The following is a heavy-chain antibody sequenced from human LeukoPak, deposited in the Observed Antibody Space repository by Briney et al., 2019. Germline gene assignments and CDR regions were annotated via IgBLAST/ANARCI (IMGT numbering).Heavy chain of an antibody. CDR2: IYYTGNT. D-gene: IGHD2-15*01. V-gene: IGHV4-59*01. Sequence: SETLSLTCTVSGGPISGYLWTCIRQPPGKGLEWIGYIYYTGNTNYNPSLKSRVTISIDTSKNHFSLNVNSVTAADAAMYYCVRSKSGAYGWFDPWGPGTLVTVSS. CDR1: GGPISGYL. CDR3: VRSKSGAYGWFDP. J-gene: IGHJ5*02.